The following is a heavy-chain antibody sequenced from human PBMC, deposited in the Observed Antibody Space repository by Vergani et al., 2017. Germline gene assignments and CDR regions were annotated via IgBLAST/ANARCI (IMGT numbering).Heavy chain of an antibody. CDR2: INPSGGHT. CDR1: GYTFSNYY. CDR3: ARSPRGQLLHGPDYYYFYMDV. J-gene: IGHJ6*03. Sequence: QVQVVQSGAEVKKSGASVKVSCKTSGYTFSNYYMHWVRQAPGQGLEWMGIINPSGGHTNYAQKFQGRVTITADESTSTAYMELSSLRSEDTAVYYCARSPRGQLLHGPDYYYFYMDVWGKGTTVTVSS. V-gene: IGHV1-46*01. D-gene: IGHD2-2*01.